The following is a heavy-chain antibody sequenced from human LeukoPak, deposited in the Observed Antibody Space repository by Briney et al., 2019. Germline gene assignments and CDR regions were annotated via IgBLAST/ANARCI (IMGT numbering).Heavy chain of an antibody. CDR2: ISSSGSTI. Sequence: PGGSLRLSCAASGFTFSSYEMNWVRQAPGKGLEWVSYISSSGSTIYYADSVKGRFTISKDQSKNTVFLQMGSLRPEDMGLYYCARDHSGAVADYWGQGTLVTVSP. D-gene: IGHD5-12*01. CDR1: GFTFSSYE. CDR3: ARDHSGAVADY. J-gene: IGHJ4*02. V-gene: IGHV3-48*03.